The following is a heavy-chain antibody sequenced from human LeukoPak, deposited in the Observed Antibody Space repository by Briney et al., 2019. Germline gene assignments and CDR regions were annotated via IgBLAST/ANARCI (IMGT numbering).Heavy chain of an antibody. Sequence: PGGSLRLSCAASGFTFSSYSMNWVRQAPGKGLEWVSSISSSSSYIYYADSVKGRFTISRDNTKNSLYLQMNSLRAEDTAVYYCARGPGGAYGDFGPFDYWGQGTLVTVSS. V-gene: IGHV3-21*01. CDR3: ARGPGGAYGDFGPFDY. J-gene: IGHJ4*02. CDR2: ISSSSSYI. D-gene: IGHD4-17*01. CDR1: GFTFSSYS.